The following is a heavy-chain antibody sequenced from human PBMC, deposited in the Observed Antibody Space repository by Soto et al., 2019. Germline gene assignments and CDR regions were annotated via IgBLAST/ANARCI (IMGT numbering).Heavy chain of an antibody. CDR1: GFTLSSYA. V-gene: IGHV3-30*04. CDR2: ISYDGSKK. CDR3: ARDRYYYDSSGYYPHFDY. D-gene: IGHD3-22*01. Sequence: PGGSLRLSCEASGFTLSSYAMHWVRQAPGKGLEWVAIISYDGSKKFYADSVRGRFTIYRDISKNTLSLKMNSLRTEDTAVYFCARDRYYYDSSGYYPHFDYWGQGTLVTVSS. J-gene: IGHJ4*02.